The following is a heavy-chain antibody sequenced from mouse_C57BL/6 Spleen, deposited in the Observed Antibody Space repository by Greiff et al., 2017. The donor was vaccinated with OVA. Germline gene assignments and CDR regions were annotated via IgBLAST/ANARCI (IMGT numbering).Heavy chain of an antibody. Sequence: VKLQQPGAELVRPGSSVKLSCKASGYTFTSYWMHWVKQRPIQGLEWIGNIDPSDSETHYNQKFKDKATLTVDKSSSTAYMQLSSLTSEDSAVYYCARSDYSNYGYFDVWGTGTTVTVSS. CDR1: GYTFTSYW. CDR3: ARSDYSNYGYFDV. D-gene: IGHD2-5*01. V-gene: IGHV1-52*01. J-gene: IGHJ1*03. CDR2: IDPSDSET.